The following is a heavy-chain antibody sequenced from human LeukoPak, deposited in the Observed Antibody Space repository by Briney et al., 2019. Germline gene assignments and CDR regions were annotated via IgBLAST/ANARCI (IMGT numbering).Heavy chain of an antibody. CDR1: GYTLTELS. CDR2: FDPEGGET. V-gene: IGHV1-24*01. Sequence: ASVKVSCKVSGYTLTELSMHWVRQAPGKGLEWMGGFDPEGGETIYAQKFQGRVTMTEDTSTDTAYMELSSLRAEDTAVYYCAKDPRESSSGWYGQPIDYWGQGTLVTVSS. D-gene: IGHD6-19*01. J-gene: IGHJ4*02. CDR3: AKDPRESSSGWYGQPIDY.